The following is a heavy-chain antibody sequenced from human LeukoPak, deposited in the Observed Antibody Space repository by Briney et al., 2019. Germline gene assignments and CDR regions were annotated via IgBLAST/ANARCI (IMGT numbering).Heavy chain of an antibody. CDR1: GASISKTNW. D-gene: IGHD3-10*01. CDR2: IYHSGKT. Sequence: PSETLSLTCAVSGASISKTNWWSWVRQPPGKGLEWIGEIYHSGKTNYNPSLKSRVTISIDKSKNQISLKLSSVTAADTAVYYCARSVLWFGDLGYWGQGILVTVSS. J-gene: IGHJ4*02. V-gene: IGHV4-4*02. CDR3: ARSVLWFGDLGY.